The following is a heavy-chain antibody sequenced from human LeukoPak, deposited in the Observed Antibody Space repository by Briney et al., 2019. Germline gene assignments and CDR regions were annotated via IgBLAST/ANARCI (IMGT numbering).Heavy chain of an antibody. CDR2: IYYSGST. CDR3: ARPVRTSRGAFDI. V-gene: IGHV4-39*01. J-gene: IGHJ3*02. D-gene: IGHD3-10*01. Sequence: PSETLSLTCTVSGGSISSSSYYWGWIRQPPGKGLEWIGSIYYSGSTYYNPSLKSRVTISVDTSKNQFSLKLSSVTAADTAVYYCARPVRTSRGAFDIWGQGTMVTVSS. CDR1: GGSISSSSYY.